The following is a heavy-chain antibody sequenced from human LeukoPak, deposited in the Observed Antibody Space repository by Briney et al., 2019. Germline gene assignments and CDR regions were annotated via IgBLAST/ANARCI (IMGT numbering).Heavy chain of an antibody. CDR2: INSDGSST. CDR1: GFTFSSYW. D-gene: IGHD3-3*01. J-gene: IGHJ5*02. Sequence: GGSLSLSCAASGFTFSSYWMHWVRQAPGKGLVWVSRINSDGSSTSYADSVKGRFPISRDNAKNTLYLQMNSLRAQDTAVYYCARGVTIFGVVIKFYNWFDPWGQGTLVTVSS. V-gene: IGHV3-74*01. CDR3: ARGVTIFGVVIKFYNWFDP.